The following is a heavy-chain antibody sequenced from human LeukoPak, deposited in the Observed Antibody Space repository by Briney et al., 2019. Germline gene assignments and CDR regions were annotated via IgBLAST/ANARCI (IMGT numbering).Heavy chain of an antibody. CDR2: MNPNSGNT. CDR3: ARDHLYSSSWGSRYGMDV. Sequence: ASVKVSCKASGYTFTSYDINWVRQATGQGLEWMGWMNPNSGNTGYAQKFQGGVTMTRNTSISTAYMELSSLRSEDTAVYYCARDHLYSSSWGSRYGMDVWGQGTTVTVSS. D-gene: IGHD6-13*01. J-gene: IGHJ6*02. CDR1: GYTFTSYD. V-gene: IGHV1-8*01.